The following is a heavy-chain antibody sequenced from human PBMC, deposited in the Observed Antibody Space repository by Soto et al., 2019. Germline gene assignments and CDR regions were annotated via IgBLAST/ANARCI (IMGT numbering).Heavy chain of an antibody. Sequence: GGSLRLSCVSSGFTFNTYGMFWARQAPGTGLEWVAGIWYDGSYKYYVDSVKGRFTVSRDNSKNTVYLEMNNSRGEDTAVYYCARISGSGHLGWFDPWGQGTLVTVSS. CDR2: IWYDGSYK. D-gene: IGHD3-10*01. V-gene: IGHV3-33*07. CDR3: ARISGSGHLGWFDP. J-gene: IGHJ5*02. CDR1: GFTFNTYG.